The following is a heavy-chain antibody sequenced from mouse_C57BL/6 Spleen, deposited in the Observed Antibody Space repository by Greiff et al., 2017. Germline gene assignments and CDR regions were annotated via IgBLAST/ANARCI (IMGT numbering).Heavy chain of an antibody. CDR3: TRGAIYYYSGGYFDV. J-gene: IGHJ1*03. CDR2: IDPETGGT. CDR1: GYTFTDYE. V-gene: IGHV1-15*01. Sequence: QVQLQQSGAELVRPGASVTLSCKASGYTFTDYEMHWVKQTPVHGLEWIGAIDPETGGTAYNQKFKGKAILTADKSSSTAYMELRSLTSEDSAVYYCTRGAIYYYSGGYFDVWGTGTTVTVSS. D-gene: IGHD1-1*01.